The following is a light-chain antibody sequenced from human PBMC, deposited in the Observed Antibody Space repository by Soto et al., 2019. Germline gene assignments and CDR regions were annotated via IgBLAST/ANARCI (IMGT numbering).Light chain of an antibody. Sequence: DIQMTQSPSTLSASIGDRVTITCRASQSISKWVAWYQQKPGKAPKLLIYAASSLQSGVPSRFSGSGSGTDFTLTISSLQPEDCATYYCQQANSFPLTFGGGTKVDIK. V-gene: IGKV1-12*01. CDR3: QQANSFPLT. J-gene: IGKJ4*01. CDR2: AAS. CDR1: QSISKW.